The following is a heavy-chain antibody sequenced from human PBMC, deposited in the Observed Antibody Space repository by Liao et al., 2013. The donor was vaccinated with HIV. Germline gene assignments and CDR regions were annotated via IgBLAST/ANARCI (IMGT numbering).Heavy chain of an antibody. CDR1: GGSINSATYY. CDR2: IYTSGST. CDR3: ARGRGYTYGRRFDV. D-gene: IGHD5-18*01. V-gene: IGHV4-61*02. Sequence: QVQLQESGPGLEKPSQTLSLTCTVSGGSINSATYYWSWIRQPAGKGLEWIGRIYTSGSTNYNPSLKSRVTISVDTSKNQFSLKVSSVTAADTAVYYCARGRGYTYGRRFDVWGQGTMVIVSS. J-gene: IGHJ3*01.